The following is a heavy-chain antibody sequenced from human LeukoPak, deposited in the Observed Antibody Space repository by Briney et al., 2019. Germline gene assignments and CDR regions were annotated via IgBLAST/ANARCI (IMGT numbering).Heavy chain of an antibody. CDR3: AHRRGYYDSSGCDYFDY. J-gene: IGHJ4*02. V-gene: IGHV2-5*01. CDR1: GFSLSTSGVG. D-gene: IGHD3-22*01. CDR2: IYWNDDK. Sequence: ESGPTLVKPTQTLTLTCTFSGFSLSTSGVGVGWIRQPPGKALEWLALIYWNDDKRYSPSLKSRLTITKDTSKNQVVLTMTNMDPMDTATYYCAHRRGYYDSSGCDYFDYWGQGTLVTVSS.